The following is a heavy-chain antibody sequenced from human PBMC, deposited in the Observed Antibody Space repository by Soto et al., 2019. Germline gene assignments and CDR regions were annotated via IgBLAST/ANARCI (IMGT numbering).Heavy chain of an antibody. CDR1: GGTFRSYG. V-gene: IGHV3-7*01. Sequence: VLSLRLSWAAAGGTFRSYGGSWVRQAPGKGLEWVANVKEDGSENYYVDSVKGRFTISRDNAKNSLYLQMNSLRAEDTAVYYCARDLRGRGYCSGGSCNPAFDIWGQGTMVTVSS. CDR2: VKEDGSEN. D-gene: IGHD2-15*01. CDR3: ARDLRGRGYCSGGSCNPAFDI. J-gene: IGHJ3*02.